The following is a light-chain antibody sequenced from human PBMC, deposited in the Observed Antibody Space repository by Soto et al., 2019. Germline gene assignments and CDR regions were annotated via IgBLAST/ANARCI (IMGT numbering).Light chain of an antibody. J-gene: IGKJ2*01. Sequence: EIVLTQSPGTLSLSPGERATLSCRASQSVSSSYLAWYQQKPGQAPRLLIYGASSRATGIPDRFSGSGSGTDFTLTISRVEPEDFEVYYCQQGSTFGQGTKLEIK. CDR2: GAS. CDR3: QQGST. V-gene: IGKV3-20*01. CDR1: QSVSSSY.